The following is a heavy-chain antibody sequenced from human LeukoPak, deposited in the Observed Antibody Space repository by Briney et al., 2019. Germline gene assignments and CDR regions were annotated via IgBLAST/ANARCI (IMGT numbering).Heavy chain of an antibody. Sequence: GGSLRLSCAASGFTISDYWMSWVRQAPGKGLEWVANIKEDGSETNYVDSAKGRFTISRDNAKNSLYLQMNNLRAEDTAVYYCAREGDAFDIWGQGTMVTVSS. D-gene: IGHD3-10*01. CDR2: IKEDGSET. CDR3: AREGDAFDI. CDR1: GFTISDYW. V-gene: IGHV3-7*01. J-gene: IGHJ3*02.